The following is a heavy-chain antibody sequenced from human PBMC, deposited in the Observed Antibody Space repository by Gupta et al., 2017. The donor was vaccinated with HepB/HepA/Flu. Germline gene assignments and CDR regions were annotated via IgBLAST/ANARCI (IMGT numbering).Heavy chain of an antibody. Sequence: EMQLVESGGGLVQPGGSLRLSCVASGFPFSHYWLHWVRQAPGKGLVWVSRVNSDGSSTTYAESVEGRFIISRDNAKNTLYLHINSLRAEDTAVYYCAILTMAPGRGAFDIWGQGTMVTVSA. CDR3: AILTMAPGRGAFDI. CDR1: GFPFSHYW. D-gene: IGHD3-10*01. J-gene: IGHJ3*02. V-gene: IGHV3-74*01. CDR2: VNSDGSST.